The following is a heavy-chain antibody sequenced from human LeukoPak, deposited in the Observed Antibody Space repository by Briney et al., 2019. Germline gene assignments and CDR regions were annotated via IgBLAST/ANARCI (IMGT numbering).Heavy chain of an antibody. CDR3: ARGRYDFWSGYYAGVEFDY. J-gene: IGHJ4*02. Sequence: ASVKVSCKASGYIFTSFYVHWVRQAPGQGLEWMGIINPSGGNTGYAQKFQGRVTITADESTSTAYMELSSLRSEDTAVYYCARGRYDFWSGYYAGVEFDYWGQGTLVTVSS. V-gene: IGHV1-46*01. D-gene: IGHD3-3*01. CDR2: INPSGGNT. CDR1: GYIFTSFY.